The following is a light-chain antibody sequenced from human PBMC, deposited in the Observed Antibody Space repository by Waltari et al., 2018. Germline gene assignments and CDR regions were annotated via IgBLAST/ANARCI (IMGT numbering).Light chain of an antibody. CDR3: QQYITTPYT. V-gene: IGKV3-20*01. Sequence: EIVLTQSPGTLSLSPGDRVTLSCRASQSVPNNYVAWHQPKPGHAPRLLIYGASIRLTGIPDRFSGSGSGTDFTLTISRLAPEDFAVYHCQQYITTPYTFGQGTRLEIK. CDR1: QSVPNNY. CDR2: GAS. J-gene: IGKJ2*01.